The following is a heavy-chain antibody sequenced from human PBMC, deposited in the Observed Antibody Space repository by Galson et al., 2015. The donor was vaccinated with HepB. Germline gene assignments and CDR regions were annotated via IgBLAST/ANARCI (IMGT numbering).Heavy chain of an antibody. CDR1: GYTFANYG. Sequence: SVKVSCKASGYTFANYGISWVRQAPGRGLEWMGWISTDTGDRNYAQKFQGRVTMTTDTSTSTANMELGSLRSDDTAVYYCARGQAYWYFDLWGRGTLVTVSS. J-gene: IGHJ2*01. CDR3: ARGQAYWYFDL. CDR2: ISTDTGDR. V-gene: IGHV1-18*01.